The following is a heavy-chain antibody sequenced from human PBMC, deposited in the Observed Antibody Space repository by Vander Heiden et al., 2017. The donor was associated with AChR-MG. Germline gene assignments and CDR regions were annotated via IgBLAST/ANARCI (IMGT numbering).Heavy chain of an antibody. V-gene: IGHV3-33*01. CDR1: GFTFRSYG. CDR3: ASSMQTYYDYVWGSYRPFDY. CDR2: IWYDGSNK. Sequence: QVQLVESGGGVVQPGRSLRLSCAASGFTFRSYGMHWVRQAPGKGLEWVAVIWYDGSNKYYADSVKGRFTISRDNSKNTLYLQMNSLRAEDTAVYYCASSMQTYYDYVWGSYRPFDYWGQGTLVTVSS. D-gene: IGHD3-16*02. J-gene: IGHJ4*02.